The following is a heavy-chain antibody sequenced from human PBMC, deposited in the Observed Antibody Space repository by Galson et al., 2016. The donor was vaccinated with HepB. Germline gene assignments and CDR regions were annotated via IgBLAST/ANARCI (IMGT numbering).Heavy chain of an antibody. D-gene: IGHD2-21*02. CDR3: ARHDSAIFHH. V-gene: IGHV4-59*08. J-gene: IGHJ1*01. Sequence: SETLSLTCTVSGVSISDYYWSWIRQSPGKGLEWIGYVSHSGDTSYNPSLKSRVTMSVDTSKNQLSLTLSSVTAADSAVYYCARHDSAIFHHWGPGTLVTVSS. CDR2: VSHSGDT. CDR1: GVSISDYY.